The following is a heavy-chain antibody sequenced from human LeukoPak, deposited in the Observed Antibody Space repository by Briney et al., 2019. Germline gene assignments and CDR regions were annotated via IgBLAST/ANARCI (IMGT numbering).Heavy chain of an antibody. J-gene: IGHJ4*02. CDR1: GGTFSSYA. Sequence: SVKVSRKASGGTFSSYAISWVRQAPGQGLEWMGGIIPIFGTANYAQKFQGRVTITADESTSTAYMELSSLRSGDTAVYYCATYPSHGDYAASPFDYWGQGTLVTVSS. V-gene: IGHV1-69*13. D-gene: IGHD4-17*01. CDR2: IIPIFGTA. CDR3: ATYPSHGDYAASPFDY.